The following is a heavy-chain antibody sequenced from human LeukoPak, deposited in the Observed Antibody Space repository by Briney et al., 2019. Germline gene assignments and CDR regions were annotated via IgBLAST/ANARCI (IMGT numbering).Heavy chain of an antibody. CDR3: ARGKKRTSEYYFDY. CDR2: INSDGSST. CDR1: GFTFSSYW. J-gene: IGHJ4*02. V-gene: IGHV3-74*01. Sequence: GGSLRLSCAASGFTFSSYWMHWVRQAPGKGLVWVSRINSDGSSTSYADSVKGRFTISRDNAKNTLYLQMNSLRAGDTAVYYCARGKKRTSEYYFDYWGQGTLVTVSS.